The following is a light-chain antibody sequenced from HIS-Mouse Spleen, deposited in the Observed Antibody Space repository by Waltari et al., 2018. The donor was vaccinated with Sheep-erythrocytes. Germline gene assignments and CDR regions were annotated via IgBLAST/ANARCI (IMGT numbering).Light chain of an antibody. V-gene: IGLV3-1*01. CDR1: KLGDKY. Sequence: SYELTQPPSVSVSPGQTASITCSGDKLGDKYACWYQQKPGHSPVLVIYQDSKRPSGIPERFSGSNSGNTATLTISGTQAMDEADYYCQSYDSSLSGSVFGGGTKLTVL. CDR3: QSYDSSLSGSV. CDR2: QDS. J-gene: IGLJ2*01.